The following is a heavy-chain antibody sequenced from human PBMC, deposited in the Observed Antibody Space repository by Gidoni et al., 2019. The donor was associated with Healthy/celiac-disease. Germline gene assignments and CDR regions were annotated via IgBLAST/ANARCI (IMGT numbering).Heavy chain of an antibody. Sequence: QAQLQQSGAGLLQPSETLSLTFAVYRGSFSGYYWSWLRQPPGKGLEWIGEINHSGSTNYNPSRKSRVTISVDTSKNQFSLKLSSVTAADTDVYYCARGADCSGGSCYFDYWGQGTLVTVSS. CDR1: RGSFSGYY. J-gene: IGHJ4*02. CDR3: ARGADCSGGSCYFDY. CDR2: INHSGST. D-gene: IGHD2-15*01. V-gene: IGHV4-34*01.